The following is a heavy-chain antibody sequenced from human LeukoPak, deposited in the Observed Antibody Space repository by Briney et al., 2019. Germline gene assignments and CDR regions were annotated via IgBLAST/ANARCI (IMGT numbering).Heavy chain of an antibody. CDR3: ASALEWYPFDP. V-gene: IGHV4-4*02. CDR2: IYHSGST. D-gene: IGHD3-3*01. Sequence: KSSETLSLTCAVSGGSISSSNWWSWVRQPPGKGLEWIGEIYHSGSTNYNPSLKSRVTISVDTSKNQFSLKLSSVTAADTAVYYCASALEWYPFDPWGQGTLVTVSS. J-gene: IGHJ5*02. CDR1: GGSISSSNW.